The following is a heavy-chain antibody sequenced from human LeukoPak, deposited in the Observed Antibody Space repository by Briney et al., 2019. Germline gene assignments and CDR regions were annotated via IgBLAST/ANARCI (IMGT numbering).Heavy chain of an antibody. CDR2: INPSGGST. CDR1: GYTFTSHY. D-gene: IGHD3-22*01. CDR3: ARDRPGTMIVVGPLDY. J-gene: IGHJ4*02. V-gene: IGHV1-46*01. Sequence: ASVKVSCKASGYTFTSHYMHWVRQAPGQGLEWMGIINPSGGSTSYAQKFQGRVTMTRDTSTSTVYMELSSLRSEDTAVYYCARDRPGTMIVVGPLDYWGQGTLVTVSS.